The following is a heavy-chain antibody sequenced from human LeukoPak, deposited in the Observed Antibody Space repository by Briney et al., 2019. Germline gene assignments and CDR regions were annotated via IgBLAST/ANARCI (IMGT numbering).Heavy chain of an antibody. J-gene: IGHJ4*02. Sequence: PGRSLRLSCAASGFTFSSYAMSWVRQAPGKGLEWVSAISGSGGSTYYADSVKGRFTISRDNAKNSLYLQMYSLRADDTAVYYCARIRGGFGEFSLDYWGQGTLVTVSS. CDR1: GFTFSSYA. CDR3: ARIRGGFGEFSLDY. V-gene: IGHV3-23*01. D-gene: IGHD3-10*01. CDR2: ISGSGGST.